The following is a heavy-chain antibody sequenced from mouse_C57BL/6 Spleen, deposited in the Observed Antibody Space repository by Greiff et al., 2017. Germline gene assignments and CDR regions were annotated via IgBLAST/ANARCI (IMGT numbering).Heavy chain of an antibody. J-gene: IGHJ2*01. Sequence: QVQLQQPGAELVKPGASVQMSCKASGYTFTSYWITWVKQRPGQGLEWIGDIYPGSGSTNSNEKFKSKATLTVDTSSSPAYMQLSSLTSEDSAVYYCARAIDYYCSSYVYFDYWGQGTTLTVSS. CDR1: GYTFTSYW. CDR3: ARAIDYYCSSYVYFDY. CDR2: IYPGSGST. V-gene: IGHV1-55*01. D-gene: IGHD1-1*01.